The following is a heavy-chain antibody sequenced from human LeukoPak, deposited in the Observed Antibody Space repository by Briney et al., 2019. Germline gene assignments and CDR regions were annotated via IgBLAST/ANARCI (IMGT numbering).Heavy chain of an antibody. V-gene: IGHV1-69*05. Sequence: SVKVSCKASGYTFTSYGISWVRQAPGQGLEWMGGIIPIFGTANYAQKFQGRVTITTDESTSTAYMELRSLRSDDTAVYYCAREGIAAAGTFDPWGQGTLVTVSS. CDR2: IIPIFGTA. CDR1: GYTFTSYG. D-gene: IGHD6-13*01. J-gene: IGHJ5*02. CDR3: AREGIAAAGTFDP.